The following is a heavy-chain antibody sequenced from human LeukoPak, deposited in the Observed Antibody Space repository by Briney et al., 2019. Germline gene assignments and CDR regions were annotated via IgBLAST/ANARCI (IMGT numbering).Heavy chain of an antibody. J-gene: IGHJ5*02. Sequence: GASVKVSCKVSGYTLTELSMHWVRQAPGKGLEWMGGFDPEDGETIYAQKFQGRVTMTEDTSTDTAYMELSSLRSEDTAVYYCATVSGYSNSNWFGPWGQGTLVTASS. CDR1: GYTLTELS. CDR2: FDPEDGET. D-gene: IGHD4-11*01. V-gene: IGHV1-24*01. CDR3: ATVSGYSNSNWFGP.